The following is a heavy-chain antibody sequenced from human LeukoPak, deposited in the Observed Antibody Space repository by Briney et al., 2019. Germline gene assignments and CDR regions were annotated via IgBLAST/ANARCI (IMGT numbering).Heavy chain of an antibody. J-gene: IGHJ6*03. CDR2: ISSDGSTT. CDR1: GFTFSTYW. CDR3: ARDKSMDV. Sequence: GGSLRLSCAASGFTFSTYWMYWVRQVPGKGLVWVSRISSDGSTTSYADSVKGRFTISRDNAKSTLFLQMDSLRLEDTAVYYCARDKSMDVWGKGTPVTVSS. V-gene: IGHV3-74*01.